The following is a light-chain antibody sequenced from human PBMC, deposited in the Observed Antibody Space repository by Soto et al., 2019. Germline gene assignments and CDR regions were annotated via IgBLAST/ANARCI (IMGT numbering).Light chain of an antibody. Sequence: QSALTQPPSASGSPGQSVTISCTGTSSDVGAYNYVSWYQQYAGKAPKLVIYEVTKRPSGVPDRFSGSKSANTASLTVSGLQAEDEADYYCSSFASSNTWVFGGGTQLTVL. J-gene: IGLJ3*02. V-gene: IGLV2-8*01. CDR1: SSDVGAYNY. CDR3: SSFASSNTWV. CDR2: EVT.